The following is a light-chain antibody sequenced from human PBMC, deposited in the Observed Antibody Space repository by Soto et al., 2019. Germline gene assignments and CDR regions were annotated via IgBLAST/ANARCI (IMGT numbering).Light chain of an antibody. V-gene: IGLV1-44*01. CDR1: SSNIGDNT. J-gene: IGLJ2*01. CDR2: SND. Sequence: QTVVTQPPSASGTPGQSVTISCSGISSNIGDNTVNWYQQLPGTAPKLLIYSNDQRSSGVPDRFSGSKSGTSASLAISGLQSEDEADYYCAVWDDSLDGVVFGGGTKLTVL. CDR3: AVWDDSLDGVV.